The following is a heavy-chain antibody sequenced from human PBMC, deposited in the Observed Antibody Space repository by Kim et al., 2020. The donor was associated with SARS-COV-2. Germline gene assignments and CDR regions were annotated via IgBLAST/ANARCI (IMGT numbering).Heavy chain of an antibody. D-gene: IGHD6-13*01. J-gene: IGHJ6*03. V-gene: IGHV7-4-1*02. CDR2: INTNTGNT. Sequence: ASVKVSCKASGYNFTSYGMNWVRQAPGQGLEWMGWINTNTGNTTYAQGFTGRFVFSLDTSVSTAYLQISSLKAEDTAVYYCARLAAAGTFFYYFVDVWGKGPTFSVS. CDR3: ARLAAAGTFFYYFVDV. CDR1: GYNFTSYG.